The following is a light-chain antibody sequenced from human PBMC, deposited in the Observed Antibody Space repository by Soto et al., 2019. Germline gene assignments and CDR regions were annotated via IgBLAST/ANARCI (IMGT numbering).Light chain of an antibody. Sequence: DIQMTQSPSSVSASVGDRVTITCRASQSIVTYLNWYLQKPGKAPKLLIYAASNLQSGVPSRFSGSGSGTDFTLTISSLQPEDFATYFCQQSYSTPPWTFGQGTKVEIK. CDR1: QSIVTY. CDR3: QQSYSTPPWT. CDR2: AAS. V-gene: IGKV1-39*01. J-gene: IGKJ1*01.